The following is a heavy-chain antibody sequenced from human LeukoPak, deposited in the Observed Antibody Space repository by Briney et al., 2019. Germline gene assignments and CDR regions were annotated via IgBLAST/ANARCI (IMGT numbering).Heavy chain of an antibody. V-gene: IGHV3-21*01. CDR1: GFTFSSYS. J-gene: IGHJ3*02. Sequence: GGSLRLSCAASGFTFSSYSMNWVRQAPGKGLEWVSSVSSSSSYIYYADSVKGRFTISRDNAKNSLYLQMNSLRAEDTAVYYCARDPGYYDSSGYAFDIWGQGTMVTVSS. D-gene: IGHD3-22*01. CDR3: ARDPGYYDSSGYAFDI. CDR2: VSSSSSYI.